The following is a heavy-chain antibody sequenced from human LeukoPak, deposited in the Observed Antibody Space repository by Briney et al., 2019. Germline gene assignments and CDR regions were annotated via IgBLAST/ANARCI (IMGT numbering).Heavy chain of an antibody. CDR3: ARDPSNTRRHSSGWYIGSGMDV. D-gene: IGHD6-19*01. CDR1: GGSISGYY. Sequence: SETLSLTCTVSGGSISGYYWSWIRQPAGKGLEWIGRIYTSGSTNYNPSLKSRVTISVDKSKNQFSLKLSSVTAADTAVYYCARDPSNTRRHSSGWYIGSGMDVWGQGTTVTVSS. V-gene: IGHV4-4*07. CDR2: IYTSGST. J-gene: IGHJ6*02.